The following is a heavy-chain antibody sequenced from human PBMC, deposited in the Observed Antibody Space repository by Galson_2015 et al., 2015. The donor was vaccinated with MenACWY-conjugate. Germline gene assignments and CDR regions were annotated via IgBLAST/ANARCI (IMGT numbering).Heavy chain of an antibody. Sequence: SLRLSCAASGFTFSSHWMYWVRQAPGKGLVWVSRINTDGSSTNYADSVKGRFTISRDNAKNTLYLQMNSLRAEDTAIYYCARDGPETGDPSDYWGQGTLVTVSS. CDR2: INTDGSST. D-gene: IGHD7-27*01. CDR3: ARDGPETGDPSDY. CDR1: GFTFSSHW. J-gene: IGHJ4*02. V-gene: IGHV3-74*01.